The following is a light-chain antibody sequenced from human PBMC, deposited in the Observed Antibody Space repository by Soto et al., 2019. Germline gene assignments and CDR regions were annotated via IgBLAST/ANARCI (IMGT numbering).Light chain of an antibody. CDR3: LQATPWPHT. Sequence: DVVLTQSPLSLSVTLGQPASISCGSSRSLVHSDGNIYLIWFQQRPGQSPRRLIYQVSNRDSGVPDRFSGSGSVTDFTLKISRVEAEDVGVYYCLQATPWPHTLGQVTKVDIK. CDR1: RSLVHSDGNIY. V-gene: IGKV2-30*02. CDR2: QVS. J-gene: IGKJ2*01.